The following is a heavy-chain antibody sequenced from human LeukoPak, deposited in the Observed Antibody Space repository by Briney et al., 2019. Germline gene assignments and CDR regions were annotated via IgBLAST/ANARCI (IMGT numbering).Heavy chain of an antibody. CDR3: ATGELRGGLEY. V-gene: IGHV3-30*02. Sequence: GGPLRLSCAASGFTFSPYGMHWVRQAPGTGLDWVAFLRFDGSKIYYADSVKGRFTISRDNSKNTLSLLMNSLRAEDTAVYYCATGELRGGLEYWGQGTLVTVSS. D-gene: IGHD1-7*01. CDR2: LRFDGSKI. J-gene: IGHJ4*02. CDR1: GFTFSPYG.